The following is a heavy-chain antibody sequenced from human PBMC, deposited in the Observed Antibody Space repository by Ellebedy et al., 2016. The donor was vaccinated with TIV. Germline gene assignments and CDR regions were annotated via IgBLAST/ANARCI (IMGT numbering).Heavy chain of an antibody. D-gene: IGHD3-10*02. CDR3: ARDFEFMIYVNGGEYYHYALDV. CDR2: INPNSGNT. Sequence: AASVTVSCKASGYAFTSYDINWVRQAPGHGLEWMGWINPNSGNTGYVRKFQGRVTMTRDNSISTAYMELSSLTSEDTAVYYCARDFEFMIYVNGGEYYHYALDVWGQGTTVTVAS. V-gene: IGHV1-8*01. J-gene: IGHJ6*02. CDR1: GYAFTSYD.